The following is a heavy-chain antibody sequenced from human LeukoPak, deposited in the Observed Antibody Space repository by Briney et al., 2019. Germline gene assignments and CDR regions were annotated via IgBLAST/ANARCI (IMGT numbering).Heavy chain of an antibody. J-gene: IGHJ4*02. CDR2: IYHSGST. Sequence: SETLSLTCAVSGGSISSSNWWSWVRQPPGKGLEWIGEIYHSGSTNYNPSLKSRVTISVDKSKNQFSLKLSSVTAADTAVYYCARALRSVLVWRYFDYWGQGTLVTVSS. CDR1: GGSISSSNW. V-gene: IGHV4-4*02. CDR3: ARALRSVLVWRYFDY. D-gene: IGHD1-1*01.